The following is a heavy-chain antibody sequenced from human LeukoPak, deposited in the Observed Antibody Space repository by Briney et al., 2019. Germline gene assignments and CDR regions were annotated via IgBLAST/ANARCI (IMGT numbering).Heavy chain of an antibody. CDR1: GFTFSSYA. CDR2: ISYDGSNK. D-gene: IGHD3-22*01. Sequence: GGSLRLSCAASGFTFSSYAMHWVRQAPGKGPEWVAVISYDGSNKYYADSVKGRFTISRDNSKNTLYLQMNSLRAEDTAVYYCARDPDDSSGYYLDYWGQGTLVTVSS. J-gene: IGHJ4*02. CDR3: ARDPDDSSGYYLDY. V-gene: IGHV3-30-3*01.